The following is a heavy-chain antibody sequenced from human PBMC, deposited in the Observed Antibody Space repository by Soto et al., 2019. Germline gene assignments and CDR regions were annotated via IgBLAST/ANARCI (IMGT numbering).Heavy chain of an antibody. CDR1: GFTFSTYA. CDR3: ARDRPSPYCSSTSCSSYFDY. V-gene: IGHV3-30-3*01. Sequence: PVGSRRLSCAASGFTFSTYAMQWVRQAPGKGLEWVAVISYDGSNKYYADSVKGRFTISRDNSKNTLYLQMNSLRAEDTAVYYCARDRPSPYCSSTSCSSYFDYWGQGTLVTVSS. J-gene: IGHJ4*02. CDR2: ISYDGSNK. D-gene: IGHD2-2*01.